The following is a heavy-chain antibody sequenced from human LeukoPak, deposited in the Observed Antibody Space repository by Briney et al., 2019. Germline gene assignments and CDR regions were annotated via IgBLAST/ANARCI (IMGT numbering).Heavy chain of an antibody. Sequence: KPGGSLRLSCAASGFTFSSYSMNWVRQAPGKGLEWVSSISSSSSYIYYADSVKGRFTISRDNAKNSLFLQMNSLRAEDTAVYYCARSVGYYYTMDVWGQGTTVTVSS. CDR3: ARSVGYYYTMDV. CDR2: ISSSSSYI. J-gene: IGHJ6*02. CDR1: GFTFSSYS. V-gene: IGHV3-21*04. D-gene: IGHD2-15*01.